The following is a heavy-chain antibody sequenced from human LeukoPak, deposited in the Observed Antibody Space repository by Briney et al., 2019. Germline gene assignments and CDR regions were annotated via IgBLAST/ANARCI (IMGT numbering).Heavy chain of an antibody. CDR2: IRYDGSNK. D-gene: IGHD5-12*01. CDR1: GFTFSSYG. J-gene: IGHJ4*02. CDR3: AKDRYLGYVDIVATINYYFDY. V-gene: IGHV3-30*02. Sequence: GGSLRLSCAASGFTFSSYGMHWVRQAPGKGLEWVAFIRYDGSNKYYADSVKGRFTISRDNSKNTLYLQMNSLRAEDTAVYYCAKDRYLGYVDIVATINYYFDYWGQGTLVTVSS.